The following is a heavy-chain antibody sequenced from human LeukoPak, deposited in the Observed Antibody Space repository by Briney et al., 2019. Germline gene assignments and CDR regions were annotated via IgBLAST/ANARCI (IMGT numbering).Heavy chain of an antibody. V-gene: IGHV1-2*02. J-gene: IGHJ4*02. CDR3: ARGNGYNQTQDY. Sequence: ASVKVSCKASGYTFIGYYMHWVRQAPGQGLEWMGWINPNSGGTNYAQKFQGRVTMTRDTSISTAYMELSRLRSDDTAVYYCARGNGYNQTQDYWGQGTLVTVSS. D-gene: IGHD5-24*01. CDR1: GYTFIGYY. CDR2: INPNSGGT.